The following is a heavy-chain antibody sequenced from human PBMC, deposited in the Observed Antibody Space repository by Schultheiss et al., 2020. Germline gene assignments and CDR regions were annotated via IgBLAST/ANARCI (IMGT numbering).Heavy chain of an antibody. V-gene: IGHV3-23*01. CDR2: ISGGGGAT. CDR3: AKDRQEGTMVRGVPKRYFDY. CDR1: GFTFSSYG. J-gene: IGHJ4*02. D-gene: IGHD3-10*01. Sequence: GGSLRLSCAASGFTFSSYGMHWVRQAPGKGLEWVAVISGGGGATYYADSVKGRFTISRDNSKNTLYLQMNSLRAEDTAVYYCAKDRQEGTMVRGVPKRYFDYWGQGALVTVSS.